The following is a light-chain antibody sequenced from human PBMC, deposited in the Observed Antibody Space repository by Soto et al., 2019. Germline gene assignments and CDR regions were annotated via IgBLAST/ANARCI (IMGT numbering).Light chain of an antibody. CDR2: DVS. J-gene: IGLJ1*01. CDR3: NSYSSSTTPGSV. V-gene: IGLV2-14*03. Sequence: QSVLTQPASVSGSPGQSITISCTGTSSDVVGYNSVSWYQQHPGKAPKLMIYDVSNRPSGVSNRFSGSKSGNTASLTISGLQAGDEADYYCNSYSSSTTPGSVFGTGTKVTVL. CDR1: SSDVVGYNS.